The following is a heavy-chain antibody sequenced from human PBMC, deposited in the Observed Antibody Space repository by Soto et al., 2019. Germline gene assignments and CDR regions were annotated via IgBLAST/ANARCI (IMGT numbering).Heavy chain of an antibody. J-gene: IGHJ4*02. D-gene: IGHD3-3*01. CDR3: ARDYDFWSGSHFDY. CDR2: INPNSGGT. V-gene: IGHV1-2*04. CDR1: GYTFTGYY. Sequence: GASVKVPCKASGYTFTGYYMHWVRQAPGQGLEWMGWINPNSGGTNYAQKFQGWVTMTRDTSISTAYMELSRLRSDDTAVYYCARDYDFWSGSHFDYWGQGTLVTVSS.